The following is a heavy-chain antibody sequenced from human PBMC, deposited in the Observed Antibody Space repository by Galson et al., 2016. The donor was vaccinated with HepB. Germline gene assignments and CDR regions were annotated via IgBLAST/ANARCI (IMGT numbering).Heavy chain of an antibody. V-gene: IGHV3-74*03. J-gene: IGHJ4*02. Sequence: SLRLSCAASGFSLSNYWMYWVRQVPGKGLVWVSRINSDGTGATYADSVKGRFTISRDNAMNTLYLEMSGLRAEDTAAYYCARERAGYSSAWGQGTLVTVAS. CDR2: INSDGTGA. CDR3: ARERAGYSSA. CDR1: GFSLSNYW. D-gene: IGHD6-25*01.